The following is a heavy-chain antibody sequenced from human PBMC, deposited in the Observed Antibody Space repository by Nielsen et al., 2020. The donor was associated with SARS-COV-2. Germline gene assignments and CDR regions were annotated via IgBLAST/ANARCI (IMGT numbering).Heavy chain of an antibody. Sequence: GGSLRLSCAASGFTFSSYEMNWVRQAPGKGLGWVSYITSSGSTIYYADSVKGRFSISRDNAKNSLFLQMNSLRAEDTAVYYCARGLGEVADYWGQGALVTVSS. D-gene: IGHD3-10*01. CDR3: ARGLGEVADY. CDR2: ITSSGSTI. CDR1: GFTFSSYE. V-gene: IGHV3-48*03. J-gene: IGHJ4*02.